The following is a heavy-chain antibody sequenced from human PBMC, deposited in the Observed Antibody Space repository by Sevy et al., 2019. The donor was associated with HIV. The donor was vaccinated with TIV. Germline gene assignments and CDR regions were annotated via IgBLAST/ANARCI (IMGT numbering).Heavy chain of an antibody. CDR3: AKDRELRGVIIFYFDY. J-gene: IGHJ4*02. CDR2: ISGSGGST. D-gene: IGHD3-10*01. CDR1: GFTFSSYA. Sequence: GGSLRLSCAASGFTFSSYAMSWVRQAPGKGLEWVSAISGSGGSTYYADSVKGRFTISRDNSKNTLYLQMNSLRAEDTAVYYCAKDRELRGVIIFYFDYWGQGTLVTVSS. V-gene: IGHV3-23*01.